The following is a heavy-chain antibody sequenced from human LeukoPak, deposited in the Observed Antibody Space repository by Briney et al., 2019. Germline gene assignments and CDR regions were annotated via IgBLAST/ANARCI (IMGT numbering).Heavy chain of an antibody. CDR3: SRSSGYSQYFDY. D-gene: IGHD3-22*01. J-gene: IGHJ4*02. CDR2: ISSSSSYI. V-gene: IGHV3-21*01. CDR1: GFTFSSYS. Sequence: PGGSLRLSCAASGFTFSSYSMNWVRQAPGKGLEWVSSISSSSSYIYYADSVKGRFTISRDNAKNSLYLQMNSLRAEDTAVYYCSRSSGYSQYFDYWGQGTLVTVSS.